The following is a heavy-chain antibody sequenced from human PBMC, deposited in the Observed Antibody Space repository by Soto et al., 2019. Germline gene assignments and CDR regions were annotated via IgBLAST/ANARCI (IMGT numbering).Heavy chain of an antibody. V-gene: IGHV1-69*10. CDR2: INPILGIT. Sequence: SVKVSCKASGGTFSSYTISWVRQAPGQGLEWMGWINPILGITNYAQKFQGRVTITRDTSTSTAYMELSRLRSDDTAVYYCARDPRPSIAARQSYYYYGMDVWGQGTTVTVSS. J-gene: IGHJ6*02. D-gene: IGHD6-6*01. CDR3: ARDPRPSIAARQSYYYYGMDV. CDR1: GGTFSSYT.